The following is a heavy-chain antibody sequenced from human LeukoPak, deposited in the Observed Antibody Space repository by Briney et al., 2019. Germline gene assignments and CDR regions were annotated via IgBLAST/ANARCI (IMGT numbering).Heavy chain of an antibody. CDR1: GYTFTSYY. D-gene: IGHD4-11*01. J-gene: IGHJ2*01. CDR2: INPSGGST. V-gene: IGHV1-46*01. CDR3: ARDRNDYSNYEGGWYFDL. Sequence: ASVKVSCKASGYTFTSYYMHWVRQAPGQGLEWMGIINPSGGSTSYSQKFQGRVTMTRDTSTSTVYMELSSLRSDDTAVYYCARDRNDYSNYEGGWYFDLWGRGTLVTVSS.